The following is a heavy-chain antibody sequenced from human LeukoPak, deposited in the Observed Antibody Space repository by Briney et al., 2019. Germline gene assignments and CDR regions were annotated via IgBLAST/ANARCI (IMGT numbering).Heavy chain of an antibody. CDR1: GGSFSGYY. CDR2: IYHSGST. CDR3: ARVRYYASGSANWYFDL. D-gene: IGHD3-10*01. J-gene: IGHJ2*01. Sequence: PSETLSLTCAVYGGSFSGYYWGWIRQPPGKGLEWIGSIYHSGSTYYNPSLKSRVTISVDTSKNQFSLKLSSVTAADTAVYYCARVRYYASGSANWYFDLWGRGTLVTVSS. V-gene: IGHV4-38-2*01.